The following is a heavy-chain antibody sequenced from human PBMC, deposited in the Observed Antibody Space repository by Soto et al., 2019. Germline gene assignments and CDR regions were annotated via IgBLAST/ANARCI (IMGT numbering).Heavy chain of an antibody. CDR3: ARGSSSGSYFDY. Sequence: ESGGGLVKPGGSLRLSCAASGFTFSSYSMNWVRQAPGKGLEWVSSISSSSSYIYYADSVKGRFTISRDNAKNSLYLQMNSLRAEDTAVYYCARGSSSGSYFDYWGQGTLVTVSS. D-gene: IGHD6-6*01. V-gene: IGHV3-21*01. CDR2: ISSSSSYI. J-gene: IGHJ4*02. CDR1: GFTFSSYS.